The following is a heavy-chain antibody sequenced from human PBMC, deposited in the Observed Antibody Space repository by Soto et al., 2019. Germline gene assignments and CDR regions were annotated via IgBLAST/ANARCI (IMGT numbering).Heavy chain of an antibody. Sequence: GGSLRLSCAASGFTLSSYGMHWVRQAPGKGLEWVAVIWYDGSNKNYADSVKGRFTISRDNSKNTLYLQMNSLRAEDTAVYYCASQQLAAPMDYFDFWGQGTQVTVSS. CDR1: GFTLSSYG. CDR3: ASQQLAAPMDYFDF. D-gene: IGHD6-6*01. J-gene: IGHJ4*02. V-gene: IGHV3-33*01. CDR2: IWYDGSNK.